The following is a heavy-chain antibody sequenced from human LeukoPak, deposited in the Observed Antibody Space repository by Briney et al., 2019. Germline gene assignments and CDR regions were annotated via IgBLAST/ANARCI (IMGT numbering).Heavy chain of an antibody. V-gene: IGHV4-39*07. CDR2: IYYSGST. Sequence: PSETLSLTCTVSGGSISGSSYYWGWIRQPPGKGLEWIGSIYYSGSTYYNPSLKSRVTISVDTSKNQFSLKLSSVTAADTAVYYCARGFYIAVTGHLDHWGQGTLVTVSS. J-gene: IGHJ1*01. CDR1: GGSISGSSYY. D-gene: IGHD6-19*01. CDR3: ARGFYIAVTGHLDH.